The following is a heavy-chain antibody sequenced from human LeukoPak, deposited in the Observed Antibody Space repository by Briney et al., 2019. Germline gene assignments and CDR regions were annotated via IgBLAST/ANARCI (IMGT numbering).Heavy chain of an antibody. CDR3: ATDTAGTGPHDY. V-gene: IGHV3-21*01. D-gene: IGHD6-13*01. CDR2: ISSSSSYI. CDR1: GFTFSSYS. Sequence: PGGSLRPSCAASGFTFSSYSMNWVRQAPGKGLEWVSSISSSSSYIYYADSVKGRFTISRDNAKNSLYLQMNSLRAEDTAVYYCATDTAGTGPHDYWGQGTLVTVSS. J-gene: IGHJ4*02.